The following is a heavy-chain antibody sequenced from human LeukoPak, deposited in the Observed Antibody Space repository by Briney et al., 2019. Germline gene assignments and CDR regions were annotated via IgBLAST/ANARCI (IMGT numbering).Heavy chain of an antibody. D-gene: IGHD6-13*01. Sequence: SETLSLTCTVSGVSISSYYWTWIRQPAGKGLEWIGRIYTGGSTNYNPSLKSRVTMSVDTSNNQFSLNLSSVTAADTAVYYCARQIIAAGKNYYGMDVWGQGTTVTVSS. CDR1: GVSISSYY. V-gene: IGHV4-4*07. CDR3: ARQIIAAGKNYYGMDV. CDR2: IYTGGST. J-gene: IGHJ6*02.